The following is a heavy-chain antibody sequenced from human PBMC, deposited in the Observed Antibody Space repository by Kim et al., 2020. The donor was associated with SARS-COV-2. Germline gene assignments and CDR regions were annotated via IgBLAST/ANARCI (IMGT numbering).Heavy chain of an antibody. CDR3: ARSSVGGIYISAENDAFDI. D-gene: IGHD3-16*01. V-gene: IGHV3-11*06. J-gene: IGHJ3*02. Sequence: GRFTISRDNAKNSLYLQMNSLRAEDTAVHYCARSSVGGIYISAENDAFDIWGQGTMVTVSS.